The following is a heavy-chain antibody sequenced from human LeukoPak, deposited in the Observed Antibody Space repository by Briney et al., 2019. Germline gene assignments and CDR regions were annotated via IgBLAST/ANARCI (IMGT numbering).Heavy chain of an antibody. Sequence: GASVKVSCKASGYTFTSYYMHWVRQVPGQGLEWMGWINTNTGNPTYAQGFTGRFVFSLDTSVSTAYLQISSLKAEDTAVYYCAREGPMTISDAFDIWGQGKMVTVSS. J-gene: IGHJ3*02. CDR3: AREGPMTISDAFDI. CDR1: GYTFTSYY. D-gene: IGHD3-9*01. CDR2: INTNTGNP. V-gene: IGHV7-4-1*02.